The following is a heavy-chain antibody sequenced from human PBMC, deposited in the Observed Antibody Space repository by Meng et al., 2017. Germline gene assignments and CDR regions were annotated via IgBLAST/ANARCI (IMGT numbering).Heavy chain of an antibody. J-gene: IGHJ5*02. CDR3: AHRRGDSREGWFDP. CDR2: IYWDDDK. D-gene: IGHD2-21*02. V-gene: IGHV2-5*02. Sequence: QIPLKESCPMLVKPTQHLTLTCTFSGFYLRSCGVGVGWIRQPPGKALEWLALIYWDDDKRYSPSLKSRLTITKDTPKNQVVLTMTNMDPVDTATYYCAHRRGDSREGWFDPWGQGTLVTVSS. CDR1: GFYLRSCGVG.